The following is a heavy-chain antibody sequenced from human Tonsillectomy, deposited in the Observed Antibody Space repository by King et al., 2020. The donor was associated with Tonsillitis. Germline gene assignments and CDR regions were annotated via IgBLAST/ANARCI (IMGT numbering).Heavy chain of an antibody. D-gene: IGHD3-3*01. CDR3: ARDGGDFWGGYPDAFDI. CDR1: GFTFSHSG. CDR2: IWHDGSRK. V-gene: IGHV3-33*01. J-gene: IGHJ3*02. Sequence: VQLVESGGGVVQPGRSLRLSYTTSGFTFSHSGIHWVRQAPGKGLEWVAVIWHDGSRKYYADSVKGRFTISRDNSKNTLYLQMNSLRAEDTAMYYCARDGGDFWGGYPDAFDIWGQGTMVTVSS.